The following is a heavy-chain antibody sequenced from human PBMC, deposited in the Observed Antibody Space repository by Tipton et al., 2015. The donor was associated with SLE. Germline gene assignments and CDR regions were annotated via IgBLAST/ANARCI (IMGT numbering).Heavy chain of an antibody. D-gene: IGHD2-21*01. J-gene: IGHJ4*02. Sequence: TLSLTCSVSGGSIRRYYWSWIRQPPGKGLEWIGHIYISVSTNYNPSLKSRVTMSVDTSKNQFSLKLSSVTAADTAVYHCARESVSYCGGDCYPYFDYWGQGMLVTVSS. CDR3: ARESVSYCGGDCYPYFDY. CDR2: IYISVST. V-gene: IGHV4-4*08. CDR1: GGSIRRYY.